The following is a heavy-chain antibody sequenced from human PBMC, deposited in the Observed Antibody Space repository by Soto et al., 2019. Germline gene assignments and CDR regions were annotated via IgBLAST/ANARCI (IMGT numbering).Heavy chain of an antibody. J-gene: IGHJ4*02. CDR3: AREDSSGQIN. V-gene: IGHV4-30-4*02. Sequence: PSDTLSLTCTVSGGSISIGDYYWRWILHPPGKGLEWIGYIYYSGSTYYNPSLKSRVTISVDTSKNQFSLKLSSVTAADTAVYYCAREDSSGQINWGQETLVTISS. CDR1: GGSISIGDYY. CDR2: IYYSGST. D-gene: IGHD3-22*01.